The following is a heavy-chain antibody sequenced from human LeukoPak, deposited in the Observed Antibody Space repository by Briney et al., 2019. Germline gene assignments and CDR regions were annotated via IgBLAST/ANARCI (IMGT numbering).Heavy chain of an antibody. CDR1: GFTFSSYW. CDR2: IKQDGSEK. D-gene: IGHD3-22*01. Sequence: GGSLRLSCAASGFTFSSYWMSWVRQAPGKGLEWVANIKQDGSEKYYVDSVKGRFTISRDNAKNSLYLQMKSLRAEDTAVYYCARRGPTYYYDSSGYYSNYWGQGTLVTVSS. J-gene: IGHJ4*02. CDR3: ARRGPTYYYDSSGYYSNY. V-gene: IGHV3-7*01.